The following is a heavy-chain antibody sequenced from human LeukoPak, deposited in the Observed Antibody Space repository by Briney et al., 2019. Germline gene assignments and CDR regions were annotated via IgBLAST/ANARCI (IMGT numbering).Heavy chain of an antibody. D-gene: IGHD5-18*01. V-gene: IGHV1-2*02. CDR1: GYTFTGYY. Sequence: ASVKVSCKASGYTFTGYYMHWVRQAPGQGLEWMGWINPNSGGTNYAQKFQGRVTMTRDTSISTAYMELSRLRSDDTAVYYCSRDEGDTAMARPDYWGQGTLVTVSS. CDR3: SRDEGDTAMARPDY. J-gene: IGHJ4*02. CDR2: INPNSGGT.